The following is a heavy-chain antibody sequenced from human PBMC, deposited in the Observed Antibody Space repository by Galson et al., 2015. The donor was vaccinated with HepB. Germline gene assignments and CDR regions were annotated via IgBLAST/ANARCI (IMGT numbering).Heavy chain of an antibody. CDR2: IHGSGGAAGIT. V-gene: IGHV3-23*01. Sequence: SLRLSCAASGFTFSNYAMNWVRQAPGKGLEWVSAIHGSGGAAGITYYADSVRGRFTISRDDSTDRLYLQMSSPRVEGTAVYYCARGGPLGTYYFDYWGQGILVTVSS. D-gene: IGHD3/OR15-3a*01. CDR3: ARGGPLGTYYFDY. J-gene: IGHJ4*02. CDR1: GFTFSNYA.